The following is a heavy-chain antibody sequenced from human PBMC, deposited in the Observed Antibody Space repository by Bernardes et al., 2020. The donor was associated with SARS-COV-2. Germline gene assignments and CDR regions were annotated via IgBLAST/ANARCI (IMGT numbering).Heavy chain of an antibody. V-gene: IGHV1-24*01. CDR3: VTGAWGYFFDH. CDR2: FDPEDGET. CDR1: GYTLSAIS. J-gene: IGHJ4*02. Sequence: ASVKVSCKVSGYTLSAISMHWVRQAPGKGLEWMGSFDPEDGETIYAQKVQGRVTMSEETSTDTAYVELSSLRSEDTAVYYCVTGAWGYFFDHWGQGPLVTVSS. D-gene: IGHD7-27*01.